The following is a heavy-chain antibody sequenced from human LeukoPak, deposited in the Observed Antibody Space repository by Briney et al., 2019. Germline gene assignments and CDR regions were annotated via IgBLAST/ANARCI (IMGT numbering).Heavy chain of an antibody. CDR2: ISNDGSRK. Sequence: GGSLRLSCTASGFTFSRHGMHWVRQAPGKGLEWVAIISNDGSRKYYAHSVEGRFTISRDNSKNTLYLQMDSLRAEDTAVYYCARDRAWNYFDYWGQGTLVTVSS. J-gene: IGHJ4*02. V-gene: IGHV3-30*03. D-gene: IGHD3-3*01. CDR1: GFTFSRHG. CDR3: ARDRAWNYFDY.